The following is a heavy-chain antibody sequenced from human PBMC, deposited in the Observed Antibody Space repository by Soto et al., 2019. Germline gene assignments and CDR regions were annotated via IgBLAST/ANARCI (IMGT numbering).Heavy chain of an antibody. Sequence: GGSLRLSCAASGFTFSSYGMHWVRRAPGEGLEWVAVISYDGSNKYYADSVKGRFTISRDNSKNTLYLQMNSLRAEDTAVYYCAKGRWVRQLGPCFYWGQGTLVTVSS. V-gene: IGHV3-30*18. D-gene: IGHD6-6*01. CDR1: GFTFSSYG. J-gene: IGHJ4*02. CDR2: ISYDGSNK. CDR3: AKGRWVRQLGPCFY.